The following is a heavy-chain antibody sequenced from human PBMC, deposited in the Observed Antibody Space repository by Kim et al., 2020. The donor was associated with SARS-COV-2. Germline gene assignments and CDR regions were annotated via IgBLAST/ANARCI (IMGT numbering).Heavy chain of an antibody. J-gene: IGHJ4*02. D-gene: IGHD3-10*01. CDR2: INHSGST. V-gene: IGHV4-34*01. CDR1: GGSFSGYY. Sequence: SETLSLTCAVYGGSFSGYYWSWIRQPPGKGLEWIGEINHSGSTNYNPSLKSRVTISVDTSKNQFSLKLSSVTAADTAVYYCARVGKEKYYYGSGRKDISFVFNYWGQGTLVTVSS. CDR3: ARVGKEKYYYGSGRKDISFVFNY.